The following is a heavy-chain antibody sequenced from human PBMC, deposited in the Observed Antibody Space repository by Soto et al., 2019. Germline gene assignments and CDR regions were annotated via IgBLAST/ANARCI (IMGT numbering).Heavy chain of an antibody. CDR3: ARRHDDILTGAYYGMDV. J-gene: IGHJ6*02. V-gene: IGHV5-51*01. D-gene: IGHD3-9*01. CDR1: GYTFTNYW. CDR2: IYPGDFDT. Sequence: LKISCKGSGYTFTNYWIGWVRQMPGKGLEWMGIIYPGDFDTTYSPSFQGQVTISVDKSISTAYLQWRSLKASDTAMYYCARRHDDILTGAYYGMDVWGQGTTVTISS.